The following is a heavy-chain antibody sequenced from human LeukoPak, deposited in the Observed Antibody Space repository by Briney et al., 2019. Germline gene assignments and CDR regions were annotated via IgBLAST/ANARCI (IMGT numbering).Heavy chain of an antibody. CDR3: AKESGFGELFDY. CDR2: IWYDGSKK. V-gene: IGHV3-30*02. J-gene: IGHJ4*02. Sequence: GGSLRLSCAASGFIFSSYGMHWVRQAPGKGLEWVAVIWYDGSKKHHADSVKGRFTISRDNSKNTLYLQMNSLRAEDTAVYYCAKESGFGELFDYWGQGTLVTVSS. D-gene: IGHD3-10*01. CDR1: GFIFSSYG.